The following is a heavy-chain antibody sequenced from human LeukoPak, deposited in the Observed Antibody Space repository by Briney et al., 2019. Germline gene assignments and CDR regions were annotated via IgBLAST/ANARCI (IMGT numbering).Heavy chain of an antibody. D-gene: IGHD3-22*01. CDR3: TRSIYYDSSAYPSH. J-gene: IGHJ4*02. V-gene: IGHV3-73*01. Sequence: GGSLRLSCAASGFTFSGSAMHWVRQASGKGLEWVGRIRSKANSYATAYAALVKGRFTISRDDSKNTAYLQMNSLKTEDTAVYYCTRSIYYDSSAYPSHWGQGTLVTVSS. CDR1: GFTFSGSA. CDR2: IRSKANSYAT.